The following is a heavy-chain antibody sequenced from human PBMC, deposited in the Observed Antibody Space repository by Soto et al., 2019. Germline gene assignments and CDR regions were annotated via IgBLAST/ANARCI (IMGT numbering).Heavy chain of an antibody. CDR1: GGTFSSYA. V-gene: IGHV1-69*13. Sequence: AASVKVSCKASGGTFSSYAISWVRQAPGQGLEWMGGIIPIFGTANYAQKFQGRVTITADESTSTAYMELSSLRSEDTAVYYCARGYYGSGSYSPYYYYGMDVWGQGTTVTVSS. D-gene: IGHD3-10*01. CDR3: ARGYYGSGSYSPYYYYGMDV. CDR2: IIPIFGTA. J-gene: IGHJ6*02.